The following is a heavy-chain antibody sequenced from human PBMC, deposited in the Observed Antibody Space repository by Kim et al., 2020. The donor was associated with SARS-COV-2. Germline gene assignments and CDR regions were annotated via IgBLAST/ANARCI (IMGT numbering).Heavy chain of an antibody. CDR3: AREDDDYGSYYFDY. CDR1: GYTFTGYY. D-gene: IGHD4-17*01. V-gene: IGHV1-2*06. CDR2: INPNSGGT. Sequence: ASVKVSCKASGYTFTGYYMHWVRQAPGQGLEWMGRINPNSGGTNYAQKFQGRVTMTRDTSISTAYMELSRLRSDDTAVYYCAREDDDYGSYYFDYWGQGTLVTVSS. J-gene: IGHJ4*02.